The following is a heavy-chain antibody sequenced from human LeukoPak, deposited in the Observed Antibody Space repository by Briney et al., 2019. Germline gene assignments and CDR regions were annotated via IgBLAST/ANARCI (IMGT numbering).Heavy chain of an antibody. Sequence: GGSLRLSCAASGFTFDDYTMHWVRHAPGKGLEWVSLIGWDGGSTYYADSVKGRFTISRDNSKNSLYLQMNSLRTEDTALYYCAKAGPYCTNGVCLDYWGQGTLVTVSS. CDR3: AKAGPYCTNGVCLDY. J-gene: IGHJ4*02. V-gene: IGHV3-43*01. CDR2: IGWDGGST. CDR1: GFTFDDYT. D-gene: IGHD2-8*01.